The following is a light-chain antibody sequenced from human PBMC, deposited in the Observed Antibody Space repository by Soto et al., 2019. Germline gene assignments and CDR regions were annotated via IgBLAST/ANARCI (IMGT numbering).Light chain of an antibody. J-gene: IGKJ1*01. Sequence: EVVLTQSPGTLSLSPGEKATLSCRASQSVSSSDLAWYQHKPGQAPRLRISGASGRATGIPDRFSGSGSGTDFTLTTSRLEPEDFAVYHCQQYGTSPWTFGQGTKVDI. CDR2: GAS. CDR1: QSVSSSD. CDR3: QQYGTSPWT. V-gene: IGKV3-20*01.